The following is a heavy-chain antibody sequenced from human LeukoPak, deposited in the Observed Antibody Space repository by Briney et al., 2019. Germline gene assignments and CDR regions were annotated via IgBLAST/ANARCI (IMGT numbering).Heavy chain of an antibody. CDR3: ASAGGGYYDSSGYYDY. CDR2: IYSGGST. CDR1: GFTVSSHY. J-gene: IGHJ4*02. D-gene: IGHD3-22*01. Sequence: VESGGGLIQPGGSLRLSCAASGFTVSSHYMSWVRQAPGKGLEWASVIYSGGSTYYADSVKGRFTISRDNSKNTLYLQMDSLRAEDTAVYYCASAGGGYYDSSGYYDYWGQGILVTVSS. V-gene: IGHV3-53*01.